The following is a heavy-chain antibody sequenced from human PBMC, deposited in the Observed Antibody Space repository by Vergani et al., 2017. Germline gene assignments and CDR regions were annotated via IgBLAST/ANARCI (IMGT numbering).Heavy chain of an antibody. CDR2: IDWDDDK. J-gene: IGHJ6*02. CDR1: GFSLSTSGMR. CDR3: ARPSVQYQLLWRQQLPQASPGGMDV. V-gene: IGHV2-70*04. Sequence: QVTLKESGPALVKPTQTLTLTCTFSGFSLSTSGMRASWIRQPPGKALEWLARIDWDDDKFYSTSLKTRLTISKDTSKNQVVLTMTNMDPVDTATYYCARPSVQYQLLWRQQLPQASPGGMDVWGQGTTVTVSS. D-gene: IGHD2-2*01.